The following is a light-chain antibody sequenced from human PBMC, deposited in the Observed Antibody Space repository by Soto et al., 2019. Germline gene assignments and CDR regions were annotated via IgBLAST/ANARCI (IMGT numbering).Light chain of an antibody. CDR3: QQSYSTPLT. CDR2: VAS. Sequence: DIQMTQSPSSLSASVGDRVTITCRASQSISTYLNWYQQKPGKAPNLLIFVASSLPSGVPSRFSGSGSGTDFTLTISSLQPEDFATYYCQQSYSTPLTFGGGTSVEIK. J-gene: IGKJ4*01. V-gene: IGKV1-39*01. CDR1: QSISTY.